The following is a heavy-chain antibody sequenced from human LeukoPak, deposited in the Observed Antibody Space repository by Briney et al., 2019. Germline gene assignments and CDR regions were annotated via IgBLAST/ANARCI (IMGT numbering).Heavy chain of an antibody. Sequence: GGSLRLSCSASGFTFSSYAMHWVRQAPGKGLEYVSAISSNGGSTYYADSVKGRFTISRDNAKNSLYLQMNSLRDEDTAVYYCARESNSLDYWGQGTLVTVSS. CDR1: GFTFSSYA. J-gene: IGHJ4*02. D-gene: IGHD4-11*01. V-gene: IGHV3-64*04. CDR2: ISSNGGST. CDR3: ARESNSLDY.